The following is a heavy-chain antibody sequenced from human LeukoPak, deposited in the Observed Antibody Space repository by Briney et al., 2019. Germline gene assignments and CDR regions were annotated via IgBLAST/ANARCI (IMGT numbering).Heavy chain of an antibody. CDR3: AKNPYEYYFDY. Sequence: ASVKVSCKASGYTLTGYNMHWVRQAPGQGLEWMGWINPSSGDTNYAQKFQGRVTMTRDTSISTAYMELSRLRSDDTAVYYCAKNPYEYYFDYWGQGTLVTVSS. V-gene: IGHV1-2*02. D-gene: IGHD5-12*01. CDR1: GYTLTGYN. CDR2: INPSSGDT. J-gene: IGHJ4*02.